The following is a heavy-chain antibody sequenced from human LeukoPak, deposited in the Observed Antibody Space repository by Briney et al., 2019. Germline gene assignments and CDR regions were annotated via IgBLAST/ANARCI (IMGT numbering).Heavy chain of an antibody. CDR3: ASAGSGSYYPDY. J-gene: IGHJ4*02. Sequence: GGSLRLSCAASGFSFSDHYMSWIRQAPGKGLEWVSYISSSRSFTNYADSVKGRFTISRDTAKNSLYLQMNSLRAEDTAVYYCASAGSGSYYPDYWGQGTLVTVSS. V-gene: IGHV3-11*06. CDR2: ISSSRSFT. D-gene: IGHD3-10*01. CDR1: GFSFSDHY.